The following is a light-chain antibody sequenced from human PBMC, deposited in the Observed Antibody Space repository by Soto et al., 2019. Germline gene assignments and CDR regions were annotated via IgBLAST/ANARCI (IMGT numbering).Light chain of an antibody. CDR3: SSSTTFTTLV. CDR1: SDDVGSYDF. J-gene: IGLJ1*01. CDR2: EVS. Sequence: QSALTQPASVSGSPGQSITVSCTGTSDDVGSYDFVSWYQQQPGKAPKLLIYEVSNRPSGVSHRFSGSKSDNTASLTISGLQSEDEADYYCSSSTTFTTLVFXTGTKVTVL. V-gene: IGLV2-14*01.